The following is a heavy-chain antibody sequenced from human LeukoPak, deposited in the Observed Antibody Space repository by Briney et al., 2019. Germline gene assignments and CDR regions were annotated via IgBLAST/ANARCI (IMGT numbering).Heavy chain of an antibody. V-gene: IGHV5-51*01. Sequence: ASLKISCKGSEYSFTTYWIVWVRQMPGQGLEWMGLIYPGDSDTRYRPTFQGKVTMTADKSISTAYLQWSSLKASDTAIYYCARHNREYASDSPLDYWGQGTLVTVSS. CDR2: IYPGDSDT. CDR1: EYSFTTYW. CDR3: ARHNREYASDSPLDY. D-gene: IGHD1-14*01. J-gene: IGHJ4*02.